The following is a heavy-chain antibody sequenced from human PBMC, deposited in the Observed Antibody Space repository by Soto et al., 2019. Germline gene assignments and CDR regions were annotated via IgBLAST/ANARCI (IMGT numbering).Heavy chain of an antibody. CDR3: AKPCRDGYNYWYFDL. CDR1: GFTFDDYA. V-gene: IGHV3-43*02. CDR2: ISGDGGST. D-gene: IGHD5-12*01. J-gene: IGHJ2*01. Sequence: GGSLRLSWAAPGFTFDDYAMHWVRQAPGKGLEWVSLISGDGGSTYDAEYEKGRFTISRDNSKNSLYLQMNSLRTEDTALYYCAKPCRDGYNYWYFDLWGRGTLVTVSS.